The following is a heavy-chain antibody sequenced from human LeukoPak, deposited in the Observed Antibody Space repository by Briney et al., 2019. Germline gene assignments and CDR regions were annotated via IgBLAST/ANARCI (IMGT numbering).Heavy chain of an antibody. CDR3: ARGAPYYDFTGYYYY. CDR1: DDSISSGYY. D-gene: IGHD3-22*01. Sequence: SETLSLTCTVSDDSISSGYYWGWIRQFPGKGLEWIGSIYHSGSTYYNPSLKSRVTISVDTSKNQSSLKLSSVTAADTAVYYCARGAPYYDFTGYYYYWGQGTLVTVSS. CDR2: IYHSGST. J-gene: IGHJ4*02. V-gene: IGHV4-38-2*02.